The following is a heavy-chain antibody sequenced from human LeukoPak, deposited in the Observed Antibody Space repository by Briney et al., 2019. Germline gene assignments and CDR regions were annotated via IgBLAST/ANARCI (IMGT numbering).Heavy chain of an antibody. J-gene: IGHJ4*02. CDR2: TYYSGST. D-gene: IGHD5-12*01. CDR3: ARDTSRGGYDFGGDFDY. CDR1: GGSISSGGYY. Sequence: SETLSLTCTVSGGSISSGGYYWSWIRQHPGKGLEWIGYTYYSGSTYYNPSLKSRVTISVDTSKNQFSLKLSSVTAADTAVYYCARDTSRGGYDFGGDFDYWGQGTLVTVSS. V-gene: IGHV4-31*03.